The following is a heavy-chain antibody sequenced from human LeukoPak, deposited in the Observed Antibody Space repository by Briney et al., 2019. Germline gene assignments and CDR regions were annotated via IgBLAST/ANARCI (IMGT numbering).Heavy chain of an antibody. Sequence: PSETLSLTCTVSGGSISSSSYYWGWIRQPPGKGLEWIGSIYYSGSTNYNPSLKSRVTVYVDTSRNQFSLKLSSVTAADTAVYYCARQGCCSSTSCYNRGFFDYWGQGTLVTVSS. CDR1: GGSISSSSYY. V-gene: IGHV4-39*01. CDR3: ARQGCCSSTSCYNRGFFDY. CDR2: IYYSGST. J-gene: IGHJ4*02. D-gene: IGHD2-2*01.